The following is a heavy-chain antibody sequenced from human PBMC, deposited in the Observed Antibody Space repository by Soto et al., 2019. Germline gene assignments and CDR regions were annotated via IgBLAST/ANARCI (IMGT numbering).Heavy chain of an antibody. CDR3: AREGIAVAGSGDGMDV. CDR2: IIPIFGTA. Sequence: EASVKVSCKASGGTFSSYAISWVLQAPGQGLEWMGGIIPIFGTANYAQKFQGRVTITADESTSTAYMELSSLRSEDTAVYYCAREGIAVAGSGDGMDVWGQGTTVTVSS. J-gene: IGHJ6*02. CDR1: GGTFSSYA. V-gene: IGHV1-69*13. D-gene: IGHD6-19*01.